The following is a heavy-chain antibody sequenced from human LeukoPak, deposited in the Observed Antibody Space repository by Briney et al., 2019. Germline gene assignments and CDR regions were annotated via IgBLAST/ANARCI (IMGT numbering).Heavy chain of an antibody. J-gene: IGHJ4*02. CDR2: ISFDGSDK. V-gene: IGHV3-30*18. Sequence: GRSLRLSCAVSGLTFSNYGMHWVRQAPGKGLEWVGVISFDGSDKYYGDSVKGRFTISGDNSKNTLYLQMNGLRAEDTAVYYCAKFTGFGELFDYWGQGTLVTVSS. D-gene: IGHD3-10*01. CDR1: GLTFSNYG. CDR3: AKFTGFGELFDY.